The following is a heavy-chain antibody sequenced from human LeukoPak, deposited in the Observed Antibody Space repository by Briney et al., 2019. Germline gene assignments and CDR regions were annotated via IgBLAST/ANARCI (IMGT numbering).Heavy chain of an antibody. CDR1: GLIFSNYE. V-gene: IGHV3-48*03. CDR3: ARVGKYSSSWTFDY. Sequence: GGSLRLSCAASGLIFSNYEMNWVRQAPGKGLEWVSYISSSGSTIYYADSVKGRFTISRDNAKNSLYLQMNSLRAEDTAVYYCARVGKYSSSWTFDYWGQGTLVTVSS. CDR2: ISSSGSTI. D-gene: IGHD6-13*01. J-gene: IGHJ4*02.